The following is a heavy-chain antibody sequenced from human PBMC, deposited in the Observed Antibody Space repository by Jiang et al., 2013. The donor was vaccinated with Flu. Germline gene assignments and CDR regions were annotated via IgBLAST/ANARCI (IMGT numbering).Heavy chain of an antibody. D-gene: IGHD5-12*01. CDR2: IYHSGST. CDR1: GGSLSGSGHY. Sequence: GLVKPSETLSLTCGVSGGSLSGSGHYWVWIRQPPGKGLEWIGSIYHSGSTYYNPSLQSRATMSVDTSKNQFSLNVTSATAADTAVHYCARAQKYSGFELPFFDYWGQGSLVTVSS. CDR3: ARAQKYSGFELPFFDY. V-gene: IGHV4-39*07. J-gene: IGHJ4*02.